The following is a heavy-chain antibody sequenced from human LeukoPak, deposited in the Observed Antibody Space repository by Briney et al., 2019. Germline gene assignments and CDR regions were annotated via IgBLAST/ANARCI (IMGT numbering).Heavy chain of an antibody. CDR1: GFTFSNND. CDR2: ISGSGDNT. D-gene: IGHD1-26*01. CDR3: ARRGSYFGGFDY. Sequence: GGSLRLSWAAAGFTFSNNDMSWVSQAPGKGLEWVSAISGSGDNTNYGDSVKGWFTISRDNAKNRLFLQMNSLRVEDTAIYYCARRGSYFGGFDYWGQGTLVSVPS. J-gene: IGHJ4*02. V-gene: IGHV3-23*01.